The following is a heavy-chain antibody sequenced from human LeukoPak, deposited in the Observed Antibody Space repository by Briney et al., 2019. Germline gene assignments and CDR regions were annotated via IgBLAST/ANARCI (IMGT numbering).Heavy chain of an antibody. V-gene: IGHV3-48*03. CDR1: GVTFSSYE. CDR2: SSSSGSTI. Sequence: GGSLRLSCAASGVTFSSYEIYWVCHAPRQGLGRVSYSSSSGSTIYYAASVKGRFTISRDNVKNSLYLQMNSLRAEDTAVYYCARARIAAAGEIDYWGQGTLVTVSS. D-gene: IGHD6-13*01. J-gene: IGHJ4*02. CDR3: ARARIAAAGEIDY.